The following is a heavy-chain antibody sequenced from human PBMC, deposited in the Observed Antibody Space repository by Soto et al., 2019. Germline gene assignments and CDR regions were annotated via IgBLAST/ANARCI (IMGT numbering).Heavy chain of an antibody. CDR1: GGSISSGGYY. CDR3: AGGGPYGMDV. CDR2: IYYSGST. Sequence: SETLSLTCTVSGGSISSGGYYWSWIRQHPGKGLEWIGYIYYSGSTYHNPSLKSRVTISVDTSKNQFSLKLSSVTAADTAVYYCAGGGPYGMDVWGQGTTVTVSS. J-gene: IGHJ6*02. D-gene: IGHD3-16*01. V-gene: IGHV4-31*03.